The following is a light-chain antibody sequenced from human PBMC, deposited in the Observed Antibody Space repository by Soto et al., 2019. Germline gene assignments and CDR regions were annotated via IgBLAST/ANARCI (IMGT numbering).Light chain of an antibody. CDR3: SSYTTTRSWV. J-gene: IGLJ3*02. CDR2: EVT. CDR1: SSDVGGFDY. Sequence: QSALTQPASVSGSPGQSITISCTGTSSDVGGFDYVSWYQQHPGKAPKLMISEVTNRPSGVSNRFSGSKSGNTASLTISGLQVEDEADYYCSSYTTTRSWVFGGGTQLTVL. V-gene: IGLV2-14*01.